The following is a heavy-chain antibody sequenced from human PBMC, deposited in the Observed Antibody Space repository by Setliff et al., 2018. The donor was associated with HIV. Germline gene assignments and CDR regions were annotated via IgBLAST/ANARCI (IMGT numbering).Heavy chain of an antibody. V-gene: IGHV3-30*02. J-gene: IGHJ6*03. Sequence: GESLTISCAASGFSFSDYGMHWVRQAPGKGLEWVAFIWYDGNNIKYADSVKGRFTISRDNSKNTLYLQMNSLRIEDSGAYYCANSYSASGNYHYYDYLDVWGKGTTVTVSS. D-gene: IGHD3-10*01. CDR1: GFSFSDYG. CDR3: ANSYSASGNYHYYDYLDV. CDR2: IWYDGNNI.